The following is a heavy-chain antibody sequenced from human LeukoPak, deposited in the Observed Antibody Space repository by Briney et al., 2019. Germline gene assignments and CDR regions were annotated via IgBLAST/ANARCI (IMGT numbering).Heavy chain of an antibody. V-gene: IGHV3-23*01. Sequence: PGGSLRLSCAASGFTFNSYAMSWVRQAPGKGLEWVSVISGSGGSTYYADSVKGRFTISRDNAKNSLYLQMNSLRAEDTAVYYCARKTWIQLWLYFDYWGQGTLVTVSS. CDR1: GFTFNSYA. D-gene: IGHD5-18*01. J-gene: IGHJ4*02. CDR3: ARKTWIQLWLYFDY. CDR2: ISGSGGST.